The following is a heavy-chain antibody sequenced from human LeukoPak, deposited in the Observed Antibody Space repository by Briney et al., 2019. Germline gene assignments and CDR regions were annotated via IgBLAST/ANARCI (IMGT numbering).Heavy chain of an antibody. D-gene: IGHD5-24*01. J-gene: IGHJ4*02. CDR3: ARGNGYNHY. V-gene: IGHV4-59*11. CDR1: GAPITTHY. Sequence: SETLSLTCTVSGAPITTHYWSWIRQPPGKGLEWIGYIFYSGSTNYNPSLKSRVTMSVETSKTQFSLKLRSVAPADTAVYYCARGNGYNHYWGQGTLVTVTS. CDR2: IFYSGST.